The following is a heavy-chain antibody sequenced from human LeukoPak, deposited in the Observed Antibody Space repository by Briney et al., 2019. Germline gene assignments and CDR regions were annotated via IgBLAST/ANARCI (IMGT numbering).Heavy chain of an antibody. Sequence: SETLSLTCTVSGGSISSSSYYWGWIRQPPGKGLEWIGSIYYSGSTYYNPSLKSRVTISVDTSKNQFSLKLSSVTAADTAVYYCARESPPNDYWGQGTLVTVSS. CDR3: ARESPPNDY. CDR2: IYYSGST. J-gene: IGHJ4*02. CDR1: GGSISSSSYY. V-gene: IGHV4-39*02.